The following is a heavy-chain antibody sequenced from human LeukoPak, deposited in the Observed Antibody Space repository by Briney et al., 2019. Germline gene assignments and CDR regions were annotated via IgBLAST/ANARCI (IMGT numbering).Heavy chain of an antibody. D-gene: IGHD6-19*01. CDR3: ARDLGSGWYYFDS. J-gene: IGHJ4*02. Sequence: ASVKVSCKASGYTFTSCYVHWVRLAPGQGLEWMGLINPNDGGTSYAQKFQGRVTMTRDMSTSTVYVEVSSLRSEDTAVYYCARDLGSGWYYFDSWGQGTLVTVSS. CDR1: GYTFTSCY. V-gene: IGHV1-46*01. CDR2: INPNDGGT.